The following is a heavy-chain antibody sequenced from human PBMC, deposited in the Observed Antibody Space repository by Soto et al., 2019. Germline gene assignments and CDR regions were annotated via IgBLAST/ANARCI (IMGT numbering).Heavy chain of an antibody. CDR1: GGSVSSGSYY. CDR3: ARVLPRLRQGYYFDY. J-gene: IGHJ4*02. V-gene: IGHV4-61*01. Sequence: NPSETLSLTCTVSGGSVSSGSYYWSWIRQPPGKGLEWIGYIYYSGSTNYNPSLKSRVTISVDTSKNQFSLKLSSVTAADTAVYYCARVLPRLRQGYYFDYWGQGTLVTVSS. CDR2: IYYSGST. D-gene: IGHD4-17*01.